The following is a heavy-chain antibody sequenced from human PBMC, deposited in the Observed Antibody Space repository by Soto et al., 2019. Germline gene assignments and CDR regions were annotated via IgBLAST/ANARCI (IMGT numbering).Heavy chain of an antibody. Sequence: QVQLVQSGAEVKKPRSSVKVSCKASGGTFSSYAISWVRQAPGQGLEWMGGIIPIFGTANYAQKFQGRVTITADESTSTAYMELSSLRSEDTAVYYCAGEHPPVVVTATWFDPWGQGTLVTVSS. D-gene: IGHD2-21*02. CDR1: GGTFSSYA. J-gene: IGHJ5*02. V-gene: IGHV1-69*01. CDR3: AGEHPPVVVTATWFDP. CDR2: IIPIFGTA.